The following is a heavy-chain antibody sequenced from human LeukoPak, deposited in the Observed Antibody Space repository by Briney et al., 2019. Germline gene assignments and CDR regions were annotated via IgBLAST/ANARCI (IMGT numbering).Heavy chain of an antibody. Sequence: GGSLRLSCAASGFTFSSYEMNWVRQAPGRGLEWVSYISRSGSTRYYADSVKGRFTISRDNAKNSLYLQINSLRAEDTAVYYCARSTTIQVWPHMDVWGKGTTVTVSS. V-gene: IGHV3-48*03. CDR3: ARSTTIQVWPHMDV. CDR2: ISRSGSTR. CDR1: GFTFSSYE. D-gene: IGHD5-18*01. J-gene: IGHJ6*03.